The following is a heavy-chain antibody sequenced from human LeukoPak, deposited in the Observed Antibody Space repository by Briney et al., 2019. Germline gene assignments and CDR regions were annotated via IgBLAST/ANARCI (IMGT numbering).Heavy chain of an antibody. CDR3: AREFVVGLVGYSGYDRYFDY. V-gene: IGHV4-39*07. D-gene: IGHD5-12*01. CDR1: GGSISSSSYY. Sequence: SETLSLTCTVSGGSISSSSYYWGWIRQPPGKGLEWIGSIYYSGSTYYNPSLKSRVTISVDTSKNQFSLKLSSVTAADTAVYYCAREFVVGLVGYSGYDRYFDYWGQGTLVTVSS. J-gene: IGHJ4*02. CDR2: IYYSGST.